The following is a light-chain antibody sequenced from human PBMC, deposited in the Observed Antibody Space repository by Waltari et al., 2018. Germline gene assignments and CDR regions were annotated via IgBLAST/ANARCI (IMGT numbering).Light chain of an antibody. CDR3: QQYNTYSS. CDR1: QSISNY. J-gene: IGKJ2*03. Sequence: DIQMTQSPSTLSASVGVTITITCRASQSISNYLALYQQKPGKAPKLLIYKASSSGSGVPSRFSVSGSGTEFTLTISSLQPDDFATYYCQQYNTYSSFGQGTKLEI. CDR2: KAS. V-gene: IGKV1-5*03.